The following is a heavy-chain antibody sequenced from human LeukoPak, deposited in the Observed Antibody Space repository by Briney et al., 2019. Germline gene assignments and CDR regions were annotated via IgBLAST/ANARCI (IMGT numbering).Heavy chain of an antibody. J-gene: IGHJ4*02. CDR2: ISSSSGTI. CDR3: ARDQSDYYGSGSYSEGSY. D-gene: IGHD3-10*01. V-gene: IGHV3-48*02. CDR1: GFTFSTYS. Sequence: GGSLRLSCAASGFTFSTYSMKWVRQAPGKGLEWVSYISSSSGTIYYADSVKGRFTISRDNAKNSLYLQMNGLRDGDTAVYYCARDQSDYYGSGSYSEGSYWGQGTLVTVSS.